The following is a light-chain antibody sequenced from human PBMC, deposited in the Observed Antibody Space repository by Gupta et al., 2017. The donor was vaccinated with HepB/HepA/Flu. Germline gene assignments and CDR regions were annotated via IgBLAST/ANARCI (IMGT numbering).Light chain of an antibody. V-gene: IGKV1-39*01. Sequence: DIHMTQSPSSLSASVGDRVTITCRASQSISSYLNWYQQKPGKAPKLLIYAASSLQSGLPSRFSGSASATDFTLTISILQPEDFATYYCQQSYSTPNTFGQGTKLEIK. CDR2: AAS. CDR1: QSISSY. J-gene: IGKJ2*01. CDR3: QQSYSTPNT.